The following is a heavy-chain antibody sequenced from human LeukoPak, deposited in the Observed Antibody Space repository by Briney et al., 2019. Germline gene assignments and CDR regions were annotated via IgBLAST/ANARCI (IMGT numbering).Heavy chain of an antibody. CDR1: GFTFSSYT. J-gene: IGHJ4*02. CDR2: ISSRGNYI. V-gene: IGHV3-21*01. D-gene: IGHD1-20*01. Sequence: PGGSLRLSCAASGFTFSSYTMHRVGPAPGKGLEWVSCISSRGNYIYYEDTVKGRFTISRDNAKNSLNLQLNSLRVDDTAVYYCATDPAGITGRTGDYFDYWGQGTVVTVSA. CDR3: ATDPAGITGRTGDYFDY.